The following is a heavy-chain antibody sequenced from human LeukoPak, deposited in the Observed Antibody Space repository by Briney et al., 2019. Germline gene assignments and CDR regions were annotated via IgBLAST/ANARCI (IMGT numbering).Heavy chain of an antibody. CDR2: TSYNGNT. J-gene: IGHJ4*02. V-gene: IGHV1-18*04. D-gene: IGHD6-19*01. CDR1: GYTFSNYG. Sequence: ASVKVSCRASGYTFSNYGISWVRQAPGLGLEWMGWTSYNGNTNYAQKFQDRVTMTTDTSTTTAYMELRSLESDDTAVYYCARHSGSGWQALGYWGQGTLVTVSS. CDR3: ARHSGSGWQALGY.